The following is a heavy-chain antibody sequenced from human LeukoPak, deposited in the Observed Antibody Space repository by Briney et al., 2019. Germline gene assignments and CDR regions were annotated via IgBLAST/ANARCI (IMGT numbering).Heavy chain of an antibody. J-gene: IGHJ6*03. CDR1: GGSFSGYD. Sequence: SETLSLTCGVDGGSFSGYDWSWVRQPPGKGLEWIGEINYGGDNNYNPSLKSRVTISVDTSKNQFSLKVRSVTAADTAVYFCARGLGWKVTPMGLFYMDVWGEGATVTVSS. V-gene: IGHV4-34*01. D-gene: IGHD1-1*01. CDR3: ARGLGWKVTPMGLFYMDV. CDR2: INYGGDN.